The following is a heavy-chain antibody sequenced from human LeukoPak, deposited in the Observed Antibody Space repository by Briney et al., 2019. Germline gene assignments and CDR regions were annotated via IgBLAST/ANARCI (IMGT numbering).Heavy chain of an antibody. CDR3: ASTDYDFWSGYRPR. CDR1: GFTFSSYR. Sequence: GGSLRLSCAASGFTFSSYRMNWVRQASGKGMGWVLSISSSISYIYYAVSVKGQITISIDNAKNSLYLQMNSLRAEDTAVYYCASTDYDFWSGYRPRWGQGTMVTVSS. CDR2: ISSSISYI. D-gene: IGHD3-3*01. J-gene: IGHJ4*02. V-gene: IGHV3-21*01.